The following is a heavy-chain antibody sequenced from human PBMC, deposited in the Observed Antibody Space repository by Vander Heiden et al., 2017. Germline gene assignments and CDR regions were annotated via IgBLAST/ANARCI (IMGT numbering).Heavy chain of an antibody. Sequence: QVQLVESGGGVVQPGRSLRLSFAAPGFTFSSYSMHWVRQAPGKGLEWVAVISYDGSNKYYADSVKGRFTISRDNSKSTLYLQMNSLRAEDTAVYYCARDGRSSRDWFDPWCQGTLVTVSS. J-gene: IGHJ5*02. V-gene: IGHV3-30*04. CDR1: GFTFSSYS. D-gene: IGHD4-17*01. CDR2: ISYDGSNK. CDR3: ARDGRSSRDWFDP.